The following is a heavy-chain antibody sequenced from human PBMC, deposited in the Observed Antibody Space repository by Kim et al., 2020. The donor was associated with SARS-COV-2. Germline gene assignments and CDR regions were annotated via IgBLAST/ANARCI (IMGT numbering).Heavy chain of an antibody. J-gene: IGHJ6*02. D-gene: IGHD6-13*01. V-gene: IGHV1-8*01. Sequence: AQKIQGRVTMTRNTSISTAYMELSSLRSEDTAVYYCARDSSSFYYYYGMDVWGQGTTVTVSS. CDR3: ARDSSSFYYYYGMDV.